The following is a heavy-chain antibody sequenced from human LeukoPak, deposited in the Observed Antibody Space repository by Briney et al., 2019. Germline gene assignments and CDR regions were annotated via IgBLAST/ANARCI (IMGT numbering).Heavy chain of an antibody. D-gene: IGHD1-26*01. V-gene: IGHV4-39*07. CDR1: GGSISSSTYY. Sequence: SETLSLTCTVSGGSISSSTYYWGWIRQPPGKGLEWIGTLYYSGSTYYNPSLKSRLTISVETSKNQFSLKLSSVTAADTAVYYCARDRGGSYLSEFDYWGQGTLVTVSS. J-gene: IGHJ4*02. CDR2: LYYSGST. CDR3: ARDRGGSYLSEFDY.